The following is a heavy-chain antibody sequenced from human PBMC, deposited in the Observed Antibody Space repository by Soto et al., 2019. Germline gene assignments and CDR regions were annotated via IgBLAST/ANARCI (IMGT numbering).Heavy chain of an antibody. J-gene: IGHJ2*01. CDR1: GGSISSYY. V-gene: IGHV4-59*01. CDR2: IYYSGST. D-gene: IGHD4-17*01. Sequence: QVQLQESGPGLVKPSETLSLTCTVSGGSISSYYWSWIRQPPGKGLEWIGYIYYSGSTNYNPSLKSRVTISVDTSKNQFSLKLSSVTPADTAVYYCARVTTTVTTSSLGNFDLWGRGTLVTVSS. CDR3: ARVTTTVTTSSLGNFDL.